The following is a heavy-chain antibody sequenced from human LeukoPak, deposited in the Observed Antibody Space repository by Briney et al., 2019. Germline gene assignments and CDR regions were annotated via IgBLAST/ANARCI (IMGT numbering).Heavy chain of an antibody. CDR2: IYPVDSDT. V-gene: IGHV5-51*01. Sequence: GESLKISCKGSGYSFTNYWIGWVRQMPGKGLEWMGIIYPVDSDTRYSPSFQGQVTMSADKSISTAYLQWSSLKASDTAMYYCARSEDSSGYYYDAFDIWGQGTLVTVSS. CDR3: ARSEDSSGYYYDAFDI. D-gene: IGHD3-22*01. J-gene: IGHJ3*02. CDR1: GYSFTNYW.